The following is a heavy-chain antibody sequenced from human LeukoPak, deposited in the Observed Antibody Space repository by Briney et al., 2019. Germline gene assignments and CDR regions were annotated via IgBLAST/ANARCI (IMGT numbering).Heavy chain of an antibody. CDR1: GFTFSSYA. Sequence: PGGSLRLSCAASGFTFSSYAMHWVRQAPGKGLEWVAVISYDGSNKYYADSVKGRFTISRDNSKNTLYLQMNSLRAEDTAVYYCARDYRGIAAAGNYWGQGTLVTVSS. J-gene: IGHJ4*02. V-gene: IGHV3-30-3*01. D-gene: IGHD6-13*01. CDR3: ARDYRGIAAAGNY. CDR2: ISYDGSNK.